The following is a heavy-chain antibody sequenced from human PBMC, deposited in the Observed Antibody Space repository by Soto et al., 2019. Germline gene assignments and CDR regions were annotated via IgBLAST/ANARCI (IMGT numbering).Heavy chain of an antibody. CDR3: ARDFDSLTGALGDAFDI. CDR2: ISSSSSYI. J-gene: IGHJ3*02. V-gene: IGHV3-21*01. Sequence: GGSLRLSCAASGFTFSSYSMNWVRQAPGKGLEWVSSISSSSSYIYYADSVKGRFTISRDNAKNSLYLQMNSLRAEDTAVYYCARDFDSLTGALGDAFDIWGQGTMVTVSS. CDR1: GFTFSSYS. D-gene: IGHD7-27*01.